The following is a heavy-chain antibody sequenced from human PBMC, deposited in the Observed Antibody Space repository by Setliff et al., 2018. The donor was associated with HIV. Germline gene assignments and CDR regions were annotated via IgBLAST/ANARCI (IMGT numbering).Heavy chain of an antibody. CDR1: GYSISSGYY. CDR2: IYHSGST. J-gene: IGHJ4*02. Sequence: SETLSLTCAVSGYSISSGYYWGWIRQPPGKGLEWIGTIYHSGSTYYNPSLKSRVTISVDTSKNQFSLKLRSVTAADTAVYYCARRWSYYYDLFDYWGQGTLVTVSS. CDR3: ARRWSYYYDLFDY. D-gene: IGHD3-22*01. V-gene: IGHV4-38-2*01.